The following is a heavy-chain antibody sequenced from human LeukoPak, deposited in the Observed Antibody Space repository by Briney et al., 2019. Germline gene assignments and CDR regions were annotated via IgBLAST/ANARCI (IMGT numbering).Heavy chain of an antibody. CDR1: GGSLSSGGYY. CDR2: IYYSGST. V-gene: IGHV4-31*03. D-gene: IGHD3-22*01. Sequence: SETLSLTCTVSGGSLSSGGYYWSWIRQHPGKGLEWIGYIYYSGSTYYNPSLKSRVTISVDTSKNQFSLKLSSVTAADTAVYYCARELHYYDSSGYPDYWGQGTLVTVSS. J-gene: IGHJ4*02. CDR3: ARELHYYDSSGYPDY.